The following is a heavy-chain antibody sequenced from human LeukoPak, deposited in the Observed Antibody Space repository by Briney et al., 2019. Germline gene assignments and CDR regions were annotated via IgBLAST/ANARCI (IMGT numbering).Heavy chain of an antibody. D-gene: IGHD6-13*01. CDR1: GGSISSYY. J-gene: IGHJ4*02. CDR3: ARDSLGISAAGHY. V-gene: IGHV4-4*07. CDR2: IYSSGST. Sequence: SEALSLTCTVSGGSISSYYWSWIRQPAGKGLEWIGRIYSSGSTNYNPSLKSRVTISIDTSKNQFSLKLSSVTAADTAVYYCARDSLGISAAGHYWGQGTLVTVSS.